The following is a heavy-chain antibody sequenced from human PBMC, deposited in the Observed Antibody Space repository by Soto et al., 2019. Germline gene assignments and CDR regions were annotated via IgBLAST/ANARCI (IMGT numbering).Heavy chain of an antibody. Sequence: GGSLRLSCEGSGFTFSSYFMSWVRQAPGKGLEWVANIKQDGSEKYYVDSVKGRFTISRDNAKNSLYLQMNSLRAEDTAVYYCAKYQRIVSASEYYIDDWGQGTRVTVSS. V-gene: IGHV3-7*01. CDR3: AKYQRIVSASEYYIDD. CDR1: GFTFSSYF. CDR2: IKQDGSEK. D-gene: IGHD1-26*01. J-gene: IGHJ4*02.